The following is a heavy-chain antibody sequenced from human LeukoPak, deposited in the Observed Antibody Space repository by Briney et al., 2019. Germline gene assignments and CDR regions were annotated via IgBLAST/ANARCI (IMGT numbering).Heavy chain of an antibody. CDR3: ARGMGY. CDR2: INHSGST. Sequence: SETLSLTCAVYGGSFSRYYWSWIRQPPGKGLEWIGEINHSGSTNYNPSLKSRVTIAVDTSKNQFSLKLSAVTAADTAVYYCARGMGYWGQGTLVTVSS. V-gene: IGHV4-34*01. J-gene: IGHJ4*02. CDR1: GGSFSRYY.